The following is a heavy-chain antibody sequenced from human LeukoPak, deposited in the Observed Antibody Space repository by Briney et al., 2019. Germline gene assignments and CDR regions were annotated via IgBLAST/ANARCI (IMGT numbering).Heavy chain of an antibody. D-gene: IGHD3-10*01. CDR1: GFTFSSYG. CDR3: AKDLSYYGSGSYDY. V-gene: IGHV3-33*06. CDR2: IWYDGSNK. Sequence: PGGSLRLSCAASGFTFSSYGMHWVRQAPGKGLEWVAVIWYDGSNKYYADSVKGRFTISRDNSKNTLYLQMNSLRAEDTAVYYCAKDLSYYGSGSYDYWGQGTLVTVSS. J-gene: IGHJ4*02.